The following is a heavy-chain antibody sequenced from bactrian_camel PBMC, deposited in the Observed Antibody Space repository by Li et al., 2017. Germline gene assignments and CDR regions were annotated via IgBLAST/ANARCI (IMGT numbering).Heavy chain of an antibody. CDR2: ITSDGDT. V-gene: IGHV3S55*01. J-gene: IGHJ6*01. CDR3: AAECAPDELGGFRY. D-gene: IGHD2*01. Sequence: PLVESGGGSAQAGGSLRLSCTGSRFSIDDYDVGWYRQAPGNECELVSTITSDGDTYYGDSVKGRFLFSQDNAHNTLYLQMDSLKPDDTAVYYCAAECAPDELGGFRYWGQGTQVTVS. CDR1: RFSIDDYD.